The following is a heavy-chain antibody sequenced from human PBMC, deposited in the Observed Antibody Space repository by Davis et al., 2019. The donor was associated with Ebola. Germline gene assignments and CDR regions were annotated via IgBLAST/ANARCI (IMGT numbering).Heavy chain of an antibody. J-gene: IGHJ2*01. V-gene: IGHV3-7*03. D-gene: IGHD6-13*01. Sequence: GESLKISCAASGFTFSSYWMSWVRQAPGKGLEWVANIKQDGSEKYYVDSVKGRFTISRDNAKNSLYLQMNSLRAEDTAVYYCARGYSSSWRYWYFDLWGRGTLVTVSS. CDR2: IKQDGSEK. CDR1: GFTFSSYW. CDR3: ARGYSSSWRYWYFDL.